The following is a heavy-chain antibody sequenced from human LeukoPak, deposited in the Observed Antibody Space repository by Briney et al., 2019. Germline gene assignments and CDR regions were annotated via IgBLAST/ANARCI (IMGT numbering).Heavy chain of an antibody. CDR3: ARDRGGYTYSHDY. CDR2: ISHSGST. V-gene: IGHV4-34*01. Sequence: SETLSLTCAVYGGSFSGYYWSWIRQPPGKGLEWIGEISHSGSTNYNPSLKSRVTISVDRSKNQLSLKLNFVTAADTAVYYCARDRGGYTYSHDYWGQGTLVTVSS. J-gene: IGHJ4*02. D-gene: IGHD5-18*01. CDR1: GGSFSGYY.